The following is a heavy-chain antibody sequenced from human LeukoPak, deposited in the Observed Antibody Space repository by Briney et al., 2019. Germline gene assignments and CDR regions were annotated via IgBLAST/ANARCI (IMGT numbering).Heavy chain of an antibody. J-gene: IGHJ4*02. V-gene: IGHV3-7*01. CDR3: AKDWRRYCSGGSCYICDY. D-gene: IGHD2-15*01. Sequence: GGSLRLSCAASGFTFSSYLMSWVRQAPGKGLEWVANIKQDGGEKYYVDSVKGRFTISRDNAKNSLYLQMNSLRAEDTAVYYCAKDWRRYCSGGSCYICDYWGQGTLVTVSS. CDR1: GFTFSSYL. CDR2: IKQDGGEK.